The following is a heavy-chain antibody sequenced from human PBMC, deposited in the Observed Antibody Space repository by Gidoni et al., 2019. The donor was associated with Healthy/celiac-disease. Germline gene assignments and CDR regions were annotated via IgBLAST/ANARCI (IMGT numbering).Heavy chain of an antibody. D-gene: IGHD6-6*01. Sequence: QVQLVQSGAEGKEPGAAVKVSCKVSGSRLHELHMPWVLQAHGKGLEWSGGFDPEDGETIYAQKFQGRVTMTEDTSTDTAYMELSSLRSEDTAVYYCATDPPSAARPEVDYYYGMDVWGQGTTVTVSS. CDR2: FDPEDGET. J-gene: IGHJ6*02. V-gene: IGHV1-24*01. CDR1: GSRLHELH. CDR3: ATDPPSAARPEVDYYYGMDV.